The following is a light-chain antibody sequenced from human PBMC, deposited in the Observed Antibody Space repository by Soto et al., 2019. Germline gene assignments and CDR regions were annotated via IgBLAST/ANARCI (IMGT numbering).Light chain of an antibody. CDR2: DGT. CDR3: QQYESHSET. Sequence: DIQITQSPSTLSASVGDRVTITCWASQSIGSWLAWHQQKPGKAPKLLIFDGTYLESGVPSRFSGSGSGTEFTLTISSLQPDDSATYYCQQYESHSETFGQGTKVDI. V-gene: IGKV1-5*01. CDR1: QSIGSW. J-gene: IGKJ1*01.